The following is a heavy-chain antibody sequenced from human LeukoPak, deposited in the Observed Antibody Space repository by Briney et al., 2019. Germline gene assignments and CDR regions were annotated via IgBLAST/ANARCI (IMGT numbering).Heavy chain of an antibody. CDR3: ARGGWFGELLYE. CDR1: GYTFTSYG. D-gene: IGHD3-10*01. J-gene: IGHJ4*02. CDR2: ISAYNGNT. V-gene: IGHV1-18*01. Sequence: ASVKVSCKASGYTFTSYGISWVRQAPGQGLEWMGWISAYNGNTNYAQKLQGRVTMTRNTSISTAYMELSSLRSEDTAVYYCARGGWFGELLYEGGQGTLVTVSS.